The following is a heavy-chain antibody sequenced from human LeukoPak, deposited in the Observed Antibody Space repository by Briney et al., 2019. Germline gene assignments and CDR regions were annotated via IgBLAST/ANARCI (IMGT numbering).Heavy chain of an antibody. CDR1: GGTFSSYA. V-gene: IGHV1-69*01. CDR2: IIPIFGTA. CDR3: ARAYTAYCTNGVCYRGYYYYGMDV. J-gene: IGHJ6*02. Sequence: GSSVKVSCKASGGTFSSYAISWVRQAPGQGLERMGGIIPIFGTANYAQKFQGRVTITADESTSTAYMELSSLRSEDTAVYYCARAYTAYCTNGVCYRGYYYYGMDVWGQGTTVTVSS. D-gene: IGHD2-8*01.